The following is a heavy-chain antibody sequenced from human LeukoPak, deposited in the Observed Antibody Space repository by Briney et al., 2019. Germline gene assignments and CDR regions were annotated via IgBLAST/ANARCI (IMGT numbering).Heavy chain of an antibody. CDR1: GFTFSSYW. CDR3: ARVFGLYQEAMDV. V-gene: IGHV4-4*01. J-gene: IGHJ6*02. CDR2: T. Sequence: GSLRLSCAASGFTFSSYWMAWVRQPPGKGLEWLGSTYRIPPLKSRVTISVDTSRNQFSLRLRSVTAADTALYFCARVFGLYQEAMDVWGPGTTVTVSS. D-gene: IGHD3/OR15-3a*01.